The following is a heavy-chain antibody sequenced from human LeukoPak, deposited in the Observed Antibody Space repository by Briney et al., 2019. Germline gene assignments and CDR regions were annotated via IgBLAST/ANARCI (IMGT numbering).Heavy chain of an antibody. CDR3: ARGPTMIVVVTYYFDY. V-gene: IGHV3-66*01. J-gene: IGHJ4*02. CDR2: IYSGGST. D-gene: IGHD3-22*01. CDR1: GFTVSSNY. Sequence: GGSLRLSCAASGFTVSSNYMSWVRQAPGKGLEWVSVIYSGGSTYYADSVKGRFTISRDNSKNTLYLQMNSLRAEDTAVYYCARGPTMIVVVTYYFDYGGQGTLVTVSS.